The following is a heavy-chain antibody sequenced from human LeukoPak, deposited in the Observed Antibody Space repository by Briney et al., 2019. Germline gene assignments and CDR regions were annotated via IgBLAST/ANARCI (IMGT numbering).Heavy chain of an antibody. CDR3: ARDIELST. Sequence: PGGSLRLSCAASGFTFSTYWVHWVRQAPGKGLEWVSLISFSGGNTYYADSVKGRFTLSRDNSKDTLYLQMNILRAEDTAIYYCARDIELSTWGLGTMVTVSS. V-gene: IGHV3-23*01. D-gene: IGHD3-16*02. CDR2: ISFSGGNT. CDR1: GFTFSTYW. J-gene: IGHJ3*01.